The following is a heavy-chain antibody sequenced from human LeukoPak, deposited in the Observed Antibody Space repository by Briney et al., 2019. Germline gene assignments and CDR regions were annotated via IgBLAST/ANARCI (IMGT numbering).Heavy chain of an antibody. CDR2: INTHGNTA. V-gene: IGHV3-74*01. J-gene: IGHJ6*03. CDR1: GFKFNSYW. D-gene: IGHD6-13*01. Sequence: PGGSLRLSCAVSGFKFNSYWMNWVRQVPGKGLVWVAHINTHGNTANYADSVKGRFTISRDNAKSTLYLQMNSLRAEDTAVYYCAKDYQAAAGVYQYMDVWGKGNTVTVSS. CDR3: AKDYQAAAGVYQYMDV.